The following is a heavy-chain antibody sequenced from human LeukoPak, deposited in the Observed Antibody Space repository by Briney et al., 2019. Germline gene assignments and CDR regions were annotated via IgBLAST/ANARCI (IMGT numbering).Heavy chain of an antibody. V-gene: IGHV1-46*01. CDR3: ARIRDGYNDAYDL. Sequence: GASVKVSCKASGYTFTNSYIHWVRQAPGQVLEWMGLINPDGGNTNYAQNFQGRVTLTRGTSTSTVYMELSSLRSEDTAIYYCARIRDGYNDAYDLWGQGTVVTVPS. J-gene: IGHJ3*01. CDR2: INPDGGNT. D-gene: IGHD5-24*01. CDR1: GYTFTNSY.